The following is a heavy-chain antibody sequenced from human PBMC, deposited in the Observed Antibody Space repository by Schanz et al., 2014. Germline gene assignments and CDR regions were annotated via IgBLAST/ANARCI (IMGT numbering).Heavy chain of an antibody. CDR1: GFSFSIFA. Sequence: EVQLVESGGGLVQPGGSLRLSCAASGFSFSIFAMTWVRQAPGQGLEWVSDISDSGDSTHYADSVKGRFTISRDNAKNSLFLQMNTLRAEDTAVYYCAYYDVLTGFDYWGQGTQVTVSS. CDR2: ISDSGDST. D-gene: IGHD3-9*01. V-gene: IGHV3-23*04. CDR3: AYYDVLTGFDY. J-gene: IGHJ4*02.